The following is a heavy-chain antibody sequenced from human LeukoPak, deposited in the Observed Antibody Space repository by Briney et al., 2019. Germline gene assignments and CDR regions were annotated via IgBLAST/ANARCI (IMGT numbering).Heavy chain of an antibody. CDR3: ARLKQYNRSPCCHS. J-gene: IGHJ4*02. CDR2: IYYSGST. Sequence: SETLSLTCTVSGGSISSSTYYWGWIRQPPGKGLESIASIYYSGSTYYNASLKSRVTISVDTSKNQFSLKLSSVTAADTAIYFCARLKQYNRSPCCHSWGQETLDTVSS. D-gene: IGHD1-14*01. CDR1: GGSISSSTYY. V-gene: IGHV4-39*01.